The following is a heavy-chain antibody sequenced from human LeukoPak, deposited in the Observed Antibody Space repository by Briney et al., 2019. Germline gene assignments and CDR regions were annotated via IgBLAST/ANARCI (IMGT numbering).Heavy chain of an antibody. D-gene: IGHD6-13*01. CDR2: LIPIFGTA. V-gene: IGHV1-69*05. J-gene: IGHJ6*03. CDR1: GGTFSSYA. CDR3: ARLPSIAAAGSDYYYMDV. Sequence: SVKVSCKASGGTFSSYAISWVRQAPGQGLECMGGLIPIFGTANYAQKFQGRVTITTDESTSTAYMELSSLRSEDTAVYYCARLPSIAAAGSDYYYMDVWGKGTTVTVSS.